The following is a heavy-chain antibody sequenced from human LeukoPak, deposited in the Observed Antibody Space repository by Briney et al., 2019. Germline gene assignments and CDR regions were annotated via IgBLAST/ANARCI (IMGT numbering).Heavy chain of an antibody. CDR3: AKGSQWLLRGGAYFDS. CDR1: GFTFRNYA. V-gene: IGHV3-23*01. J-gene: IGHJ4*02. D-gene: IGHD6-19*01. CDR2: MSGGGGTI. Sequence: GGSLRLSCAASGFTFRNYAMSRVRQAPGKGLEWVSAMSGGGGTIYHAASVRGRFTISRDNSKNTLSLQMNSLRVEDTAVYYCAKGSQWLLRGGAYFDSWGQGTPVTVSS.